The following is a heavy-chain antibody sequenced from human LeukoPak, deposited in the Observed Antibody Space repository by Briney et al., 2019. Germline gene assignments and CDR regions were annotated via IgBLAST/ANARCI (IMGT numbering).Heavy chain of an antibody. CDR1: GFSFSSYW. CDR3: ARDVQSGYYGY. CDR2: IKQDGSEK. D-gene: IGHD3-22*01. Sequence: GGSLRLSCAASGFSFSSYWMSWVRQAPGKGLEWVANIKQDGSEKYYVDSVKGRFTISRDNAKNSLYLQMNSLGAEDTAVYYCARDVQSGYYGYWGQGTLVTVSS. J-gene: IGHJ4*02. V-gene: IGHV3-7*01.